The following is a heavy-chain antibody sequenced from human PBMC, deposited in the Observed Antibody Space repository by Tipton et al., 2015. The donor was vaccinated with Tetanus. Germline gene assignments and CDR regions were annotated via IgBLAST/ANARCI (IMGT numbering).Heavy chain of an antibody. Sequence: SLRLSCAASGFTFSTYSMNWVRQAPGKGLQWVSSISLSSSYIDYADSVQGRFTISRDNAKNSLYLQMNSLRAEDTAVYYCATGGYSYVSSHYWGQGTLVTVSS. CDR1: GFTFSTYS. CDR3: ATGGYSYVSSHY. CDR2: ISLSSSYI. D-gene: IGHD5-18*01. V-gene: IGHV3-21*01. J-gene: IGHJ4*02.